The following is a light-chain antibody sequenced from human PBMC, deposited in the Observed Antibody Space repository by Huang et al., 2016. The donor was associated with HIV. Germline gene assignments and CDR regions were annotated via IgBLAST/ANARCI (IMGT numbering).Light chain of an antibody. CDR3: LQHKNFHAPT. J-gene: IGKJ1*01. Sequence: DIQLTQSPSAMAASVGDRVIITCRATQDIYNYLACFQQQPGKAPKRLIYGASSLQTGVPSRFSGSGSGTEFTLTINNLQPEDSATYFCLQHKNFHAPTFGQGTKVEIK. CDR1: QDIYNY. CDR2: GAS. V-gene: IGKV1-17*03.